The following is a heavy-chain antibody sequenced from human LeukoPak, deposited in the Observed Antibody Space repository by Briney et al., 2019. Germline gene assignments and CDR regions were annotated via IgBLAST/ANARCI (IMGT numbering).Heavy chain of an antibody. CDR2: IYYSRST. D-gene: IGHD2-15*01. CDR1: GGSISSYY. Sequence: PSETLSLTCTVSGGSISSYYWTWIRQPPGKGLEWIGYIYYSRSTNYNPSLKRRGTISVDTSKNQFSLKLSSVTAADTAVYYCARAYCSGGSCYRAFDYWGQGTLVTVSS. CDR3: ARAYCSGGSCYRAFDY. V-gene: IGHV4-59*01. J-gene: IGHJ4*02.